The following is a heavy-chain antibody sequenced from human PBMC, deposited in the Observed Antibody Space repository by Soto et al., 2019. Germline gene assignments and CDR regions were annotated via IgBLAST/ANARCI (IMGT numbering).Heavy chain of an antibody. CDR2: IYYSGST. Sequence: SSGTLSLTCIVSGVSLTSHYWTGIRQSPGKGLEWIGYIYYSGSTNYSPSLKSRLTMSIDTPSNQFSLNLSSVTAADTAIYYCARLRDRSGTASIYNGMDVWGPGTMVTVSS. V-gene: IGHV4-59*11. CDR1: GVSLTSHY. CDR3: ARLRDRSGTASIYNGMDV. D-gene: IGHD3-22*01. J-gene: IGHJ6*02.